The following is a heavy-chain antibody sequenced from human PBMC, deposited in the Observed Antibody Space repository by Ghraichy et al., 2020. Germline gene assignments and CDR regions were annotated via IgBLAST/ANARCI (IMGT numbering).Heavy chain of an antibody. V-gene: IGHV4-34*01. CDR3: ARRGYCSSTTCQGGWFDP. D-gene: IGHD2-2*01. CDR1: GGSFSGYY. Sequence: SETQSLTCAVYGGSFSGYYWSWIRQPPGKGLEWIGEINHSGSTNYNPSLKSRVTISVDTSKNQFSLKLSSVTAADTAGYYCARRGYCSSTTCQGGWFDPWGQGTLVTVSS. J-gene: IGHJ5*02. CDR2: INHSGST.